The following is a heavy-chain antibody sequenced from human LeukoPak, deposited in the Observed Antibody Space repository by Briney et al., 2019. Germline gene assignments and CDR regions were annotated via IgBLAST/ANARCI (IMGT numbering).Heavy chain of an antibody. CDR1: GFTFSTYW. CDR3: ARAPSEIGGYYPEYFRH. J-gene: IGHJ1*01. V-gene: IGHV3-74*01. Sequence: GESLTLFCAASGFTFSTYWMHWVRQAPGKGRVWVSRIKSDGGTNYAVSVKGRFTISRDNAKKTVALQMNSLRPEDTGVYYCARAPSEIGGYYPEYFRHWGQGTLVTVSS. CDR2: IKSDGGT. D-gene: IGHD3-22*01.